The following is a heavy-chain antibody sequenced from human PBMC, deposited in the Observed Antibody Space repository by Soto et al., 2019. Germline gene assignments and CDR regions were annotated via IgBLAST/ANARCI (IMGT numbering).Heavy chain of an antibody. D-gene: IGHD2-8*01. CDR1: GFTFSNDW. J-gene: IGHJ4*02. V-gene: IGHV3-7*01. CDR3: ARARYAAPPFDN. CDR2: IKQDGGDK. Sequence: EVQLVESGGALVQPGGSLRLSCAASGFTFSNDWMSWVRQAPGKGLEWVAKIKQDGGDKYYVHSVKGRFTISRDNAKNSLSLQISGLRVDGTAVYYCARARYAAPPFDNWGQGTLVPVSS.